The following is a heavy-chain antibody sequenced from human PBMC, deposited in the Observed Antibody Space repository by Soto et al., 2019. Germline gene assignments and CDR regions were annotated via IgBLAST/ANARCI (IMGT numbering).Heavy chain of an antibody. CDR1: GFPFTGYA. D-gene: IGHD3-10*01. CDR3: ANSRVSMVRGLIIIPNY. J-gene: IGHJ4*02. CDR2: TSGHGDAT. Sequence: SGGSLRLSCAASGFPFTGYAMSWVRQAPGKGLEWVSATSGHGDATFYADSVKGRFTISRDNSKNTLYLHMNSLRAEDTALYYCANSRVSMVRGLIIIPNYWGQGTLVTVSS. V-gene: IGHV3-23*01.